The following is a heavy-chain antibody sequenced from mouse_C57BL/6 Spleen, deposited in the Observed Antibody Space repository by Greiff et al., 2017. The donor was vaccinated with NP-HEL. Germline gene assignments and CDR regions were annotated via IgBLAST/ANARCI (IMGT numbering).Heavy chain of an antibody. V-gene: IGHV5-4*01. CDR1: GFTFSSYA. CDR2: ISDGGSYT. Sequence: EVKLVESGGGLVKPGGSLKLSCAASGFTFSSYAMSWVRQTPEKRLEWVATISDGGSYTYYPDNVKGRFTISRYNAKNNLYLQMSHLKSEDTAMYYCARDHPHFYYWGQGTTLTVSS. J-gene: IGHJ2*01. CDR3: ARDHPHFYY.